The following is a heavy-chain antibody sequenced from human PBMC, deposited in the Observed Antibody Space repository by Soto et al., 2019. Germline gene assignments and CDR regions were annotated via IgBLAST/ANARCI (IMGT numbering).Heavy chain of an antibody. CDR3: YRERPVTSFAY. CDR2: IIPLFGTA. CDR1: GGTFSSYA. V-gene: IGHV1-69*12. J-gene: IGHJ4*02. Sequence: QVQLVQSGAEVKKPGSSVKVSCKASGGTFSSYAISWVRQAPGQGLEWMGGIIPLFGTANYAQKFQCRVTITAEEYTTTAYMEMSSLRSEDTAVSYCYRERPVTSFAYWGQGPLVTVSS. D-gene: IGHD4-17*01.